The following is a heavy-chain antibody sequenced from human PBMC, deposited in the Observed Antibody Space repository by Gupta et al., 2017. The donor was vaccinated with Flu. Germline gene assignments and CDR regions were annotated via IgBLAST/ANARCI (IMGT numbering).Heavy chain of an antibody. CDR1: GGSFSGYY. Sequence: QVQLQQWGAGLLKPSETLSLTCAVYGGSFSGYYWSWIRQPPGKGLEWIGEINHSGSTNYNPSLKSRVTISVDTSKNQFSLKLSSVTAADTAVYYCASQTIFGVVIMYWGQGTLVTVSS. J-gene: IGHJ4*02. CDR2: INHSGST. D-gene: IGHD3-3*01. V-gene: IGHV4-34*01. CDR3: ASQTIFGVVIMY.